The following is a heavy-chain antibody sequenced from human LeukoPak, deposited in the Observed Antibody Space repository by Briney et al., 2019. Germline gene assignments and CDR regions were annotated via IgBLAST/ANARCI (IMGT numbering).Heavy chain of an antibody. CDR3: VRLGSTSPGNWNKLFDQ. CDR1: GCSFSNFW. CDR2: MKQDETEK. J-gene: IGHJ4*02. Sequence: GESLTLSCTASGCSFSNFWMGWVRQAPGKGLEWVGNMKQDETEKIYLGSVKGRLTISRDNAKKSLYLQMNSLRVEDTALYYCVRLGSTSPGNWNKLFDQWGQGPLVTVPS. V-gene: IGHV3-7*03. D-gene: IGHD2-2*01.